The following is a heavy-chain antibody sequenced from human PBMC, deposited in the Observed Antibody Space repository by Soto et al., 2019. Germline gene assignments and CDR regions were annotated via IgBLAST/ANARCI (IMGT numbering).Heavy chain of an antibody. Sequence: ASVKVSCKASGYTFTSYGISGVRQAPGQGLEWMGWISAYNGNTNYAQKLQGRVTMTTDTSTSTAYMELRSLRSEDTAVYYCARDLTDSNSGGMDVWGQGTTVTVSS. V-gene: IGHV1-18*01. CDR2: ISAYNGNT. D-gene: IGHD4-4*01. CDR3: ARDLTDSNSGGMDV. CDR1: GYTFTSYG. J-gene: IGHJ6*02.